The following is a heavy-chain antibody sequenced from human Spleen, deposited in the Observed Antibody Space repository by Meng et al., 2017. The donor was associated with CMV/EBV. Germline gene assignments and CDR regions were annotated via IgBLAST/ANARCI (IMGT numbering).Heavy chain of an antibody. J-gene: IGHJ4*02. D-gene: IGHD6-13*01. CDR3: ARGEGSSSPNFDY. Sequence: QGQLVQSGAEVKKPGASVKVSCKASGYTFTGYYMHWVRQAPGQGLEWMGWINPNSGGTNYAQKFQGRVTMTRDTSISTVYMELSSLRSEDTAVYYCARGEGSSSPNFDYWGQGTLVTVSS. CDR1: GYTFTGYY. V-gene: IGHV1-2*02. CDR2: INPNSGGT.